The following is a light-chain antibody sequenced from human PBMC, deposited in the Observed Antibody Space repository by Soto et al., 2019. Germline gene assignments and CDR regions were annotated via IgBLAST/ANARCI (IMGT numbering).Light chain of an antibody. CDR1: QDIANY. Sequence: DFQMTQSPSAMSASVGDRVTITCRASQDIANYLAWFQQKPGKVPERLIFAASSLQSGVPSRFSGSKTGTEFTLTISSLQPEDSATYYCLRHNDYPWTFGQGTKV. J-gene: IGKJ1*01. V-gene: IGKV1-17*03. CDR3: LRHNDYPWT. CDR2: AAS.